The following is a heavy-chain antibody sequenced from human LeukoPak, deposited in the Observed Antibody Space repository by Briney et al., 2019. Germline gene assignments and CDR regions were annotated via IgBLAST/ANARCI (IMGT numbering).Heavy chain of an antibody. Sequence: SETLSLTCVVSGYSISSGYYWGWIRQPPGKGLEWIGSIYHSGSTYYNPSLKSRVTISVDTSKNQFSLKLSSVTAADTAVYYCARVDFADAFDIWGQGTMVTVSS. CDR2: IYHSGST. CDR3: ARVDFADAFDI. V-gene: IGHV4-38-2*01. CDR1: GYSISSGYY. J-gene: IGHJ3*02.